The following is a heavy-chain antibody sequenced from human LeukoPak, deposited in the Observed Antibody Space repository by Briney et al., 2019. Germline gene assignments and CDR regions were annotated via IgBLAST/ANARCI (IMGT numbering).Heavy chain of an antibody. Sequence: SVKLSGKASEGTFSSYAISWVRQSPGQGLEGMGRIIPIFGIANYAPKFQGRVTITADKSTSTAYMELSSLRSEDTAVYYCARVEGYCSGGSCYLDPWGQGTLVTVSS. J-gene: IGHJ5*02. D-gene: IGHD2-15*01. V-gene: IGHV1-69*04. CDR2: IIPIFGIA. CDR3: ARVEGYCSGGSCYLDP. CDR1: EGTFSSYA.